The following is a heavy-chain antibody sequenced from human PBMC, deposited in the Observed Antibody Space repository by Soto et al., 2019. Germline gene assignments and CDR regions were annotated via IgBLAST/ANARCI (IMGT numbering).Heavy chain of an antibody. Sequence: GGSLRLSCAASGFTFSSYGMHWVRQAPGKGLEWVAVIWYDGSNKYYADSVKGRFTISRDNSKNTLYLQMNSLRTEDTAVYYCAGYYDSSGSDYWGQGTLVTVSS. CDR1: GFTFSSYG. V-gene: IGHV3-33*01. CDR2: IWYDGSNK. CDR3: AGYYDSSGSDY. J-gene: IGHJ4*02. D-gene: IGHD3-22*01.